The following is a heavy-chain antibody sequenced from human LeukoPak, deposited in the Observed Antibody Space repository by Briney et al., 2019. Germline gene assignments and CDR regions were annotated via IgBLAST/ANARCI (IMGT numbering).Heavy chain of an antibody. CDR2: ISSNGGST. J-gene: IGHJ4*02. V-gene: IGHV3-64*01. CDR1: GFTFSSYA. Sequence: PGGSLRLSCAASGFTFSSYAMHWVRQAPGKGLEYVSAISSNGGSTYYANSVKGRFTISRDNSKNTLYLQMGSLRAEDKAVYYCARDWAAADYWGQGTLVTVSS. CDR3: ARDWAAADY. D-gene: IGHD3-16*01.